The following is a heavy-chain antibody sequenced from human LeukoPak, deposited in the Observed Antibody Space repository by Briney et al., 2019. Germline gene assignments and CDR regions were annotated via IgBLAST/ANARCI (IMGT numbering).Heavy chain of an antibody. CDR2: ISYDGSNK. J-gene: IGHJ4*02. V-gene: IGHV3-30-3*01. Sequence: GGSPRLSCAASGFTFSSYAMHWVRQAPGKGLEWVAVISYDGSNKYYADSVKGRFTISRDNSKNTLYLQMNSLRAEDTAVYYCARDPLGYWGQGTLVTVSS. CDR3: ARDPLGY. CDR1: GFTFSSYA.